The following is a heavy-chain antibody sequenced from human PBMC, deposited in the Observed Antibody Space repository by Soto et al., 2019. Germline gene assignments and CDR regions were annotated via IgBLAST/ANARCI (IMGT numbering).Heavy chain of an antibody. Sequence: PSETLSLTCTVSGGSISSGDYYWSWIRQPPGKGLEWIGYIYYSGSTYYNPSLKSRVTISVDTSKNQFSLKLSSVTAADTAVYYCASSLIVVVIRDTYYYFDYWGQGTLVTVSS. CDR1: GGSISSGDYY. V-gene: IGHV4-30-4*01. CDR2: IYYSGST. D-gene: IGHD3-22*01. CDR3: ASSLIVVVIRDTYYYFDY. J-gene: IGHJ4*02.